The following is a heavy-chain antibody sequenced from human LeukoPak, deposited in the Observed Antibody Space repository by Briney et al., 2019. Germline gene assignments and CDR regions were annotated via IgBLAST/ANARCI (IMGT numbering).Heavy chain of an antibody. D-gene: IGHD4-17*01. Sequence: SETLSLTCTVSGGSISSSSYYWGWIRQPPGKGLEWIGSIYYSGSTYYNPSLKSRVTISVDTSKNQFSLKLSSVTAADTAVYYCARTTGDDAFDIWGQGTMVTVSS. CDR2: IYYSGST. CDR1: GGSISSSSYY. CDR3: ARTTGDDAFDI. J-gene: IGHJ3*02. V-gene: IGHV4-39*07.